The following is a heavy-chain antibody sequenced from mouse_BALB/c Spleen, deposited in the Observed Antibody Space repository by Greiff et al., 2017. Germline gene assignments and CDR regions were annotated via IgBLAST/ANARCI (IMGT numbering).Heavy chain of an antibody. CDR3: ARTVTTATYYAMDY. CDR2: IWSGGST. Sequence: VKLMESGPGLVQPSQSLSITCTVSGFSLTSYGVHWVRQSPGKGLEWLGVIWSGGSTDYNAAFISRLSISKDNSKSQVFFKMNSLQANDTAIYYCARTVTTATYYAMDYWGQGTSVTVSS. V-gene: IGHV2-2*02. D-gene: IGHD1-2*01. J-gene: IGHJ4*01. CDR1: GFSLTSYG.